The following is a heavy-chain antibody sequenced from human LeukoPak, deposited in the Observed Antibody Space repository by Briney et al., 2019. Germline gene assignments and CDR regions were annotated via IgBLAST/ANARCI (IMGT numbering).Heavy chain of an antibody. Sequence: GGSLRLSCAASGFTFSSYEMNWVRQAPGKGLEWVSYISSSGSTIYYADSVKGRFTISRDNAKNSLYLQMNSLRAEDTAVYYCASGYYDSSGYYYEGYWGQGTLVTVSS. V-gene: IGHV3-48*03. CDR2: ISSSGSTI. J-gene: IGHJ4*02. D-gene: IGHD3-22*01. CDR1: GFTFSSYE. CDR3: ASGYYDSSGYYYEGY.